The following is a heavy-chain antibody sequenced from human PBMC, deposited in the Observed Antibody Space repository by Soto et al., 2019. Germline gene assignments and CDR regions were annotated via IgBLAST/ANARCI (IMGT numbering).Heavy chain of an antibody. CDR1: GGVFSGYH. V-gene: IGHV4-34*01. CDR3: ATFVGATTVTRGSPRDY. CDR2: INPSGSI. D-gene: IGHD4-4*01. Sequence: QLQPGGAGLLKPSETLSLTRAGQGGVFSGYHLGWFRPPPRKGLEWIGEINPSGSINYNPSLKSRVTISVDTSKNQFSLNLSSVTAADTAVYYCATFVGATTVTRGSPRDYWGQGTLVTVSS. J-gene: IGHJ4*02.